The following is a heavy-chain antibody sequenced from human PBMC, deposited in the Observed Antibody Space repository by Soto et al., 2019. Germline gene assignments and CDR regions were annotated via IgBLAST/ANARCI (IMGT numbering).Heavy chain of an antibody. CDR2: INPSGGSA. CDR3: ARASGSGSYFDY. D-gene: IGHD3-10*01. V-gene: IGHV1-46*01. Sequence: QVQLVQSGAEVKKPGASVNVSCKASGYTFTSSYIHWVRQAPGQGFEWMGIINPSGGSASHTQKIQGRFTMTGDTSTSTVYVELSSLRSDDTAVYYCARASGSGSYFDYWGQGTLVTVSS. CDR1: GYTFTSSY. J-gene: IGHJ4*02.